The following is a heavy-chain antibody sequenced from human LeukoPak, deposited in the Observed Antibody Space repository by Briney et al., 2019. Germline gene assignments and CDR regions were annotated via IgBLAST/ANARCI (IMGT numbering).Heavy chain of an antibody. CDR3: ARARITMVRGVSYYYYGMDV. Sequence: GGSLRLSCAASGFTFSSYGMHWVRQAPGKGLEWVAVIWYDRSNKYYADSVKGRFTISRDNSKNTLYLQMNSLRAEDTAVYYCARARITMVRGVSYYYYGMDVWGQGTTVTVSS. D-gene: IGHD3-10*01. CDR1: GFTFSSYG. V-gene: IGHV3-33*01. J-gene: IGHJ6*02. CDR2: IWYDRSNK.